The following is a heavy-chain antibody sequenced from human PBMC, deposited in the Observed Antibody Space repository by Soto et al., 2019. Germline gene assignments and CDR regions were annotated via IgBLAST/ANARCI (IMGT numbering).Heavy chain of an antibody. Sequence: QVLLQESGPGQVKPSETLSLTCTVSGGSIGSYHWSWVRQPRGKGLEWIASVYYTGTTNYNPSLGSRVTISIDAPENQISLKLTSVTAADTAFYYCARDTVLTGMFDLWGQGTLVTVSS. CDR1: GGSIGSYH. J-gene: IGHJ5*02. CDR3: ARDTVLTGMFDL. CDR2: VYYTGTT. V-gene: IGHV4-59*01. D-gene: IGHD4-17*01.